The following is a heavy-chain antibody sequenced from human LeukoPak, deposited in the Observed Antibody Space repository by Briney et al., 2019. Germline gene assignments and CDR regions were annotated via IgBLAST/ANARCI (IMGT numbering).Heavy chain of an antibody. CDR2: ISGSDDRT. Sequence: GGSLRLSCAASGFTFSSYVMNWLRQAPGEGLEWVSTISGSDDRTFYADSVKGRFTISRDNSTNTVYLQMNSLRAGDTAVYYCAKVQRSDFNMNFDSWGQGTLVTVSS. CDR3: AKVQRSDFNMNFDS. V-gene: IGHV3-23*01. CDR1: GFTFSSYV. D-gene: IGHD3/OR15-3a*01. J-gene: IGHJ4*02.